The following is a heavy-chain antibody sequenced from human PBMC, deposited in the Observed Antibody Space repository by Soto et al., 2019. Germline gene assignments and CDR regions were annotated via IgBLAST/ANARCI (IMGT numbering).Heavy chain of an antibody. V-gene: IGHV4-34*01. D-gene: IGHD4-17*01. CDR1: GGSFSGYY. Sequence: SETLSLTCAVYGGSFSGYYWSWIRQPPGKGLEWIGEINHSGSTNYNPSLKSRVTISVDTSKNQFSLKLSSGTAADAAVYYCAIWSIRVTTFTRPFDYWGQGTLVTVSS. CDR3: AIWSIRVTTFTRPFDY. CDR2: INHSGST. J-gene: IGHJ4*02.